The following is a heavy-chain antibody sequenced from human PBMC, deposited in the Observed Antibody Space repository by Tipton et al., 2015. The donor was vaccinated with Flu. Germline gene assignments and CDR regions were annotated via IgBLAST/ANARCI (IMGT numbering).Heavy chain of an antibody. CDR2: ICPGSP. CDR3: ARRTFSNYVSEPKNWFDL. CDR1: GGSISSDYF. J-gene: IGHJ5*02. D-gene: IGHD4-11*01. Sequence: TLSLTCAVYGGSISSDYFWGWIRQPPGKGLEWIGNICPGSPYYNPSLKSRVTLSVDRSKNQLSLRLTSVTAADTAVYFCARRTFSNYVSEPKNWFDLWGQGTLVTVSS. V-gene: IGHV4-38-2*01.